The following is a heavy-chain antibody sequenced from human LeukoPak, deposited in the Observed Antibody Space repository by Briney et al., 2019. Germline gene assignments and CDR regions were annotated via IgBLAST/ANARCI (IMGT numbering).Heavy chain of an antibody. CDR3: ARDRGITIFGVAKGAFDI. D-gene: IGHD3-3*01. J-gene: IGHJ3*02. CDR2: INTYKGNT. CDR1: GYRFTSYG. V-gene: IGHV1-2*02. Sequence: ASVKVSCKASGYRFTSYGIAWVRQAPGQGLEWMGWINTYKGNTIYAQKFQGRVTMTRDTSISTAYMELSRLRSDDTAVYYCARDRGITIFGVAKGAFDIWGQGTMVTVSS.